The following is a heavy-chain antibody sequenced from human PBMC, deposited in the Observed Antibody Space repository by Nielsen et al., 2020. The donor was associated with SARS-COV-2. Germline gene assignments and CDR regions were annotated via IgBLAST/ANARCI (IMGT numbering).Heavy chain of an antibody. V-gene: IGHV4-4*02. D-gene: IGHD3-22*01. CDR2: IYHSGST. CDR1: GGSISSSNW. J-gene: IGHJ6*02. Sequence: SETLSLTCAVSGGSISSSNWWRWVRPPPGQGLEWIGEIYHSGSTNYNPSLKSRVTISVDKSKNQFSLKLSSVTAADTAVYYCVGGWLTYGMDVWGQGTTVTVSS. CDR3: VGGWLTYGMDV.